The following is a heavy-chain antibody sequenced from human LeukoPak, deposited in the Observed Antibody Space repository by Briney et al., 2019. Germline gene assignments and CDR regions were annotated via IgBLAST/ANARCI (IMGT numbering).Heavy chain of an antibody. V-gene: IGHV3-21*01. Sequence: GGSLRLSCAASGFTFSSYSMNWVRQAPGKGLEWVSSISSSSSYMYYADSVKGRFTISRDNAKNSLYLQMNSLRAEDTAVYYCARNTYEADYWGQGTLVTVSS. J-gene: IGHJ4*02. CDR3: ARNTYEADY. CDR2: ISSSSSYM. D-gene: IGHD5-12*01. CDR1: GFTFSSYS.